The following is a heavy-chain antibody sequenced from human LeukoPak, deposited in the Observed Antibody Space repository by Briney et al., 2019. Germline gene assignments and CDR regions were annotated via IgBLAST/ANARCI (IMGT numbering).Heavy chain of an antibody. V-gene: IGHV1-2*02. CDR1: GYTFTGYY. J-gene: IGHJ1*01. CDR2: INPNSGGT. CDR3: ATTTVAGFSEYFQH. Sequence: ASVKVSCKASGYTFTGYYMHWVRQAPGQGLEWMGWINPNSGGTNYAQKFQGRVTMTRDTSISTAYMELSRLRSDDTAVYYCATTTVAGFSEYFQHWGQGTLVTVS. D-gene: IGHD6-19*01.